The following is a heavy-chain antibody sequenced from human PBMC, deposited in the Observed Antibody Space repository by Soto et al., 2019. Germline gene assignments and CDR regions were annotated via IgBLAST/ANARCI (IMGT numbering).Heavy chain of an antibody. J-gene: IGHJ5*02. CDR2: FDPEDGET. CDR1: GYTLTELS. Sequence: ASVKVSCKVSGYTLTELSMHWVRQAPGKGLEWMGGFDPEDGETIYAQKFQGRVTMTEDTSTNTAYMELSSLRSEDTAVYYCARGGEYYYDSSGPSGWFDPWGQGTLVTVSS. CDR3: ARGGEYYYDSSGPSGWFDP. D-gene: IGHD3-22*01. V-gene: IGHV1-24*01.